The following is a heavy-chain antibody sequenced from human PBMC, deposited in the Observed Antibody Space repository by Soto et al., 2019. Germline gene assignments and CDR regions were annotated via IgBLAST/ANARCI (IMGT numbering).Heavy chain of an antibody. Sequence: SLRLSCAASGFTFRSFTMNWVRQARGKGLEWVSTISSNSAYIYYTDALRGRFTISRDNAKNSLHLQMNSLRAEDTAVYYCTRDASRDSSARGWFDPWGQGTLVTVSS. CDR2: ISSNSAYI. CDR1: GFTFRSFT. D-gene: IGHD6-13*01. V-gene: IGHV3-21*01. CDR3: TRDASRDSSARGWFDP. J-gene: IGHJ5*02.